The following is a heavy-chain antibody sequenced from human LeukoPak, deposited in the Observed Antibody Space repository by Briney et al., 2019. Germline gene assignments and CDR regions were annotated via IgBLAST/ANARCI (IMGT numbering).Heavy chain of an antibody. J-gene: IGHJ4*02. CDR2: ISSSSYI. CDR1: GFTFSSYE. D-gene: IGHD5-12*01. Sequence: PGGSLRLSCAASGFTFSSYEMSWVRQAPGKGLGWVSSISSSSYIYSADSVKGRFTISRDNAKNSMYLQRNSLGAEDTAVYYCARVGYSDHFDYWGQGTLVTVSS. CDR3: ARVGYSDHFDY. V-gene: IGHV3-21*01.